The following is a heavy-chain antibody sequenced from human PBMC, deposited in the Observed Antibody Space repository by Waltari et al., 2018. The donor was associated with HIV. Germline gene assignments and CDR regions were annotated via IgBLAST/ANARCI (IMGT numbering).Heavy chain of an antibody. Sequence: QVQLQESGPGLVKPSETLSLTCSVSGDPMTGYHGSWIRQPPGKGLESIGYIYYSGKTNHNPALRSRVDISVDTSMSQFYLKLNSVTAADTAVYFCARLRGDRTAVIDYWGQGTLVTVSS. V-gene: IGHV4-59*08. CDR1: GDPMTGYH. J-gene: IGHJ4*02. CDR3: ARLRGDRTAVIDY. CDR2: IYYSGKT. D-gene: IGHD2-21*02.